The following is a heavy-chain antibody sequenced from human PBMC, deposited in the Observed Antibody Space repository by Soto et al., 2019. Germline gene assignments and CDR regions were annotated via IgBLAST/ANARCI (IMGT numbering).Heavy chain of an antibody. V-gene: IGHV3-23*01. CDR2: ISTSIDAT. D-gene: IGHD3-10*01. CDR3: VKERTVQARNLDY. CDR1: GFAFSNYA. J-gene: IGHJ4*02. Sequence: GVSMRLSCSASGFAFSNYAMGWVHQAPGKGLEWVSSISTSIDATYYADSVKGRFTISRDDSKNTLYLQMNSLRAEDSAVYYCVKERTVQARNLDYSDQGTQLTVSS.